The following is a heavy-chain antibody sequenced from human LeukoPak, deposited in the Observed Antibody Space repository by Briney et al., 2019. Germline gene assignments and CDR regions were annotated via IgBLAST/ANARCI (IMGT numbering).Heavy chain of an antibody. Sequence: SQTLSLTCTVSGGSISSGSYYWSWIRQPAGKGLEWIGRIYTSGSTNYNPSLKSRVTISVDTSKNQFSLKLSSVTAADTAVYYCARTSAAYFDYWGQGTLVTVSS. CDR3: ARTSAAYFDY. CDR1: GGSISSGSYY. V-gene: IGHV4-61*02. CDR2: IYTSGST. J-gene: IGHJ4*02.